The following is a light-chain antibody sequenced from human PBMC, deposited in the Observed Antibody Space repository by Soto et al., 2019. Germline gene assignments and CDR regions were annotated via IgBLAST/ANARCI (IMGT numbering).Light chain of an antibody. Sequence: IQMTQSPSSLSASVGDRVTLTCRASQSISTYLRWYQQRPGQAPRLLIYAASSVQTGVPARFSCSGSGTDFTLTISSLQPEDSATYYCQESYTTLFTFGPGTRVDTK. CDR2: AAS. V-gene: IGKV1-39*01. CDR3: QESYTTLFT. CDR1: QSISTY. J-gene: IGKJ3*01.